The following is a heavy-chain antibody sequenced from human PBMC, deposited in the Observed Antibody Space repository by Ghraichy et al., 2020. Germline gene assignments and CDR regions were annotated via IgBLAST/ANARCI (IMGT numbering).Heavy chain of an antibody. D-gene: IGHD3-3*01. J-gene: IGHJ6*02. CDR1: GFTFSSYW. CDR3: ARGGEADLEWLLSGYYYGMDV. CDR2: IKQDGSEK. Sequence: GGSLRLSCAASGFTFSSYWMSWVRQAPGKGLEWVANIKQDGSEKYYVDSVKGRFTISRDNAKNSLYLQMNSLRAEDTAVYYCARGGEADLEWLLSGYYYGMDVWGQGTTVTVSS. V-gene: IGHV3-7*01.